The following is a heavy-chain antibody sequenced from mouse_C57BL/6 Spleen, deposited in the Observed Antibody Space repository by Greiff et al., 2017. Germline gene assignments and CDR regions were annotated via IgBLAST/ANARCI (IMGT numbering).Heavy chain of an antibody. Sequence: EVQRVESGAELVRPGASVKLSCTASGFNIKDDYMHWVKQRPEQGLEWIGWIDPENGDTEYASKFQGKATITADTSSNTAYLQLSSLTSEDTAVYYCTTHGSNWYFDVWGTGTTVTVSS. D-gene: IGHD1-1*01. V-gene: IGHV14-4*01. CDR3: TTHGSNWYFDV. J-gene: IGHJ1*03. CDR1: GFNIKDDY. CDR2: IDPENGDT.